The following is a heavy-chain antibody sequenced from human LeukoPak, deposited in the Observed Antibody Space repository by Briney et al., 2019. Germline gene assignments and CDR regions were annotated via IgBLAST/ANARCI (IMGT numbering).Heavy chain of an antibody. V-gene: IGHV1-8*01. Sequence: ASVRVSCKASGYTFTSYDINWVRQATGQGLEWIGWMNPNSGNTGYAQKFRGRVTMTRDTSISTAYLELSRLISDDTAVYYCTKIIATGTAYFDNWGQGTLVTVSS. D-gene: IGHD6-13*01. CDR2: MNPNSGNT. CDR3: TKIIATGTAYFDN. CDR1: GYTFTSYD. J-gene: IGHJ4*02.